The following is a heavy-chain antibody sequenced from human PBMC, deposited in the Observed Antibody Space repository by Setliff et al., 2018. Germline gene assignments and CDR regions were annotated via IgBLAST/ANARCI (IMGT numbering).Heavy chain of an antibody. V-gene: IGHV3-33*06. CDR3: AKDRDYTGVGLYYGMDV. CDR1: GFLFSSFG. CDR2: IWYDGNNK. D-gene: IGHD4-4*01. J-gene: IGHJ6*02. Sequence: GGSLRLSCPASGFLFSSFGMHWVRQAPGKGLEWVAVIWYDGNNKYHADSVKGRFTISRDNSKSILYLQMNNLRAEDTAVYYCAKDRDYTGVGLYYGMDVWGQGTTVTVSS.